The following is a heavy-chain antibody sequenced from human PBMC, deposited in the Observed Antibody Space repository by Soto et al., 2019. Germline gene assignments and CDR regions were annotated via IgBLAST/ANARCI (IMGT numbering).Heavy chain of an antibody. D-gene: IGHD5-12*01. CDR3: ARDGRGNGYNSAFDC. Sequence: QVQLVQSGAEVKKPGSSVKVSCKASGDTFSNHAISWVRQAPGQGLEWMGGIIPIFGTGNYAQNFQGRVTMTADESTSTIGKELTSLRSEDTAVYYCARDGRGNGYNSAFDCWGQGTLVTVSS. J-gene: IGHJ4*02. CDR2: IIPIFGTG. CDR1: GDTFSNHA. V-gene: IGHV1-69*12.